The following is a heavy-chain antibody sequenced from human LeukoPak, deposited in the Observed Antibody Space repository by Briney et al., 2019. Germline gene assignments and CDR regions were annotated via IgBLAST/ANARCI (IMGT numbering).Heavy chain of an antibody. CDR1: GFTFNSYA. CDR2: ISSSSSTI. V-gene: IGHV3-48*01. D-gene: IGHD2-2*01. J-gene: IGHJ4*02. CDR3: AKDRLTSNIVVVPAATPFDY. Sequence: PGGSLRLSCAASGFTFNSYAMNWVRQAPGKGLEWVSYISSSSSTIYYADSVKGRFTISRDNAKNTLYLQMNSLRAEDTAVYYCAKDRLTSNIVVVPAATPFDYWGQGTLVTVSS.